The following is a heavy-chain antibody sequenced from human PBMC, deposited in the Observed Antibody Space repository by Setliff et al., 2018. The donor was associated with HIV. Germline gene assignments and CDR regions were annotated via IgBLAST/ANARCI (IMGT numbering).Heavy chain of an antibody. CDR2: IKQDGSEK. D-gene: IGHD4-17*01. V-gene: IGHV3-7*01. CDR1: GFTFSSYW. CDR3: ATEFSRHDYPVDY. J-gene: IGHJ4*02. Sequence: GESLKISCAASGFTFSSYWMSWVRQAPGKGLEWVANIKQDGSEKYYVDSVKGRFTISSDNAKNSLYLQMNSLRAEDTAVYYCATEFSRHDYPVDYWGQGAQVTVSS.